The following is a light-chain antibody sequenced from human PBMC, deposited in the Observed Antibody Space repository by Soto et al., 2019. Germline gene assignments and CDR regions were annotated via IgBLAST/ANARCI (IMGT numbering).Light chain of an antibody. Sequence: QSVLTQPPSVSGAPGQRVTISCTGSSSNIGAGYDVHWYQQLPGTAPKLLIYVNSNRPSGVPDRFSGSKSDTSASLAITGLQAEAEADYYCQSYDSSLSAVVFGGGTKLTVL. J-gene: IGLJ2*01. V-gene: IGLV1-40*01. CDR3: QSYDSSLSAVV. CDR2: VNS. CDR1: SSNIGAGYD.